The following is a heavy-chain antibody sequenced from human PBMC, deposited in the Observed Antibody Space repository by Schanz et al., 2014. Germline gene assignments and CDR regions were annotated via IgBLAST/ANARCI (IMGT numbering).Heavy chain of an antibody. J-gene: IGHJ4*02. CDR3: ASSGAGYSSSWDFDY. Sequence: QVQLVQSGAEVKKPGSSVKVSCNASGGTFSTYTISWVRQAPGQGLEWMGRIIPILGIANYAQKFQGRVTITADKSTFTAYMDVSSLRSEDTAVYYCASSGAGYSSSWDFDYWGQGTLVTVSS. CDR1: GGTFSTYT. D-gene: IGHD6-13*01. V-gene: IGHV1-69*02. CDR2: IIPILGIA.